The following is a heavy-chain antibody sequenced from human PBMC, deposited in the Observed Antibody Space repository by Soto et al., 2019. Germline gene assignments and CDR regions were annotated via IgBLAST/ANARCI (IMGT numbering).Heavy chain of an antibody. D-gene: IGHD1-7*01. J-gene: IGHJ4*02. CDR2: IRSSTDTI. CDR3: ARDSGWNYDY. CDR1: GFTFSSYS. Sequence: PGGSLRLSCAASGFTFSSYSMNWVRQAPGKGLEWISYIRSSTDTIYYANSVKGRFTISRDNAKDSLYLQMNSLRDEDTAVYYCARDSGWNYDYWGQGTLVTVSS. V-gene: IGHV3-48*02.